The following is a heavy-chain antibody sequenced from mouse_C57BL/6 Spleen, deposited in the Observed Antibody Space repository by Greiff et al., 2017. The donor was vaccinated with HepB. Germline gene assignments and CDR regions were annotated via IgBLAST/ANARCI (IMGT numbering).Heavy chain of an antibody. Sequence: EVQVVESGGGLVKPGGSLKLSCAASGFTFSSYAMSWVRQTPEKRLEWVATISDGGSYTYYPDNVKGRFTISRDNAKNNLYLQMSHLKSEDTAMYYCARAYDYDGGFYFDYWGQGTTLTVSS. CDR2: ISDGGSYT. J-gene: IGHJ2*01. V-gene: IGHV5-4*01. CDR1: GFTFSSYA. CDR3: ARAYDYDGGFYFDY. D-gene: IGHD2-4*01.